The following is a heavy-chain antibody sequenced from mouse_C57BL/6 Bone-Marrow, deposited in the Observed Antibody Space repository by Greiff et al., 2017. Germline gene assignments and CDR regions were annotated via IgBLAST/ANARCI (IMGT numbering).Heavy chain of an antibody. J-gene: IGHJ1*03. CDR2: IYPGSGST. CDR3: ARPYYSNYWYFDV. Sequence: QVPLQQPGAELVKPGASVKMSCTASGYTFPSYWITWVKQRPGQGLEWIGDIYPGSGSTTYNEKFKSKVTLTVDTSSSAAYRQLSSLTSEDSAVYYGARPYYSNYWYFDVWGTGTTVTVSS. V-gene: IGHV1-55*01. CDR1: GYTFPSYW. D-gene: IGHD2-5*01.